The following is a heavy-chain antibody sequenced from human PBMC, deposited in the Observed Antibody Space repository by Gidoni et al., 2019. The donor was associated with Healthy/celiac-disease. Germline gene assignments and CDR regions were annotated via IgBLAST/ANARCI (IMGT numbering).Heavy chain of an antibody. Sequence: EVQLVESGGGLVQPGGSLSLSCAASGFTFSSYSMNWVRQAPGKGLEWVSYISSSSSTIYYADSVKGRFTISRDNAKNSLYLQMNSLRAEDTAVYYCAREPGVRGVSSYYGMDVWGQGTTVTVSS. V-gene: IGHV3-48*01. CDR3: AREPGVRGVSSYYGMDV. J-gene: IGHJ6*02. CDR2: ISSSSSTI. CDR1: GFTFSSYS. D-gene: IGHD3-10*01.